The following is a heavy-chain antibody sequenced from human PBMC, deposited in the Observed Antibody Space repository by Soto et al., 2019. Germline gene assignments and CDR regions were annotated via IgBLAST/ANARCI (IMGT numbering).Heavy chain of an antibody. V-gene: IGHV3-30-3*01. CDR1: GFTFSSYA. Sequence: QVQLVESGGGVVQPGRSLRLSCAASGFTFSSYAMHWVRQAPGKGLEWVAVISYDGSNKYYADSVKGRFTISRDNSKNTLYLQMNSLRAEETAVYYCARGNVAGHWYFDLWGRGTLVTVSS. J-gene: IGHJ2*01. D-gene: IGHD6-19*01. CDR2: ISYDGSNK. CDR3: ARGNVAGHWYFDL.